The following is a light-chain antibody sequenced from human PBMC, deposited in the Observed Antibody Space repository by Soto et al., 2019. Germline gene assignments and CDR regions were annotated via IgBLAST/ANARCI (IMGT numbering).Light chain of an antibody. CDR2: LNNDGSH. Sequence: QPVLTQSPSASASLGASVKLTCTLSSGHSSYAIAWHQKQPGKGPRYLMDLNNDGSHTKGDGLPDCSSGSSSGADRFLIISRLHSEDEADYYCPTWGTGPQFFGGGTQLTLL. CDR1: SGHSSYA. J-gene: IGLJ2*01. V-gene: IGLV4-69*01. CDR3: PTWGTGPQF.